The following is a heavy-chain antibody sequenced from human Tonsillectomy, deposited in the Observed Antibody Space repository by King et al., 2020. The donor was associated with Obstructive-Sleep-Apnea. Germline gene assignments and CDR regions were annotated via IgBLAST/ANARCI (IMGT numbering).Heavy chain of an antibody. CDR3: ARASVNNWDDAFDV. J-gene: IGHJ3*01. Sequence: VQLVESGGGVVQPGRSLRLSCAASGFSFSSYAMHWVRQAPGKGLEWVAIISYDPSNKYYADSVKGRFTISRDNSKSTLYLQMNSLRAEDTAVYYCARASVNNWDDAFDVWGHGTMVTVSS. V-gene: IGHV3-30-3*01. CDR2: ISYDPSNK. CDR1: GFSFSSYA. D-gene: IGHD1-1*01.